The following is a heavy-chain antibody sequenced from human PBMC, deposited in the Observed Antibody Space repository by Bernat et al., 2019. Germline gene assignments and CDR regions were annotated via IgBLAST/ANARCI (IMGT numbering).Heavy chain of an antibody. V-gene: IGHV4-4*07. Sequence: QVQLQESGPGLVKPSETLSLTCTVSGGSISSYYWTWIRQPAGKGLEWIGRIYTSGSTNYNPSLKSRVTMSVDTSKNQFSLKVISVTAADTAVYYCARVGSSGRYFDYWGQGILVTVSS. J-gene: IGHJ4*02. D-gene: IGHD6-19*01. CDR3: ARVGSSGRYFDY. CDR1: GGSISSYY. CDR2: IYTSGST.